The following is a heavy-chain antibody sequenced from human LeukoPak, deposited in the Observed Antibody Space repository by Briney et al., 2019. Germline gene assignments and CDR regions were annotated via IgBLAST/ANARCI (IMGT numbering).Heavy chain of an antibody. D-gene: IGHD6-13*01. CDR1: GYSISSGYY. CDR3: ARDIIAAAGHWFDP. V-gene: IGHV4-38-2*02. Sequence: SETLSLTCTVSGYSISSGYYWGWIRQPPGKGLEWIGSIYHSGSTYYNPSLKSRVTISVDTSKNQFSLKLSSVTAADTAVYYCARDIIAAAGHWFDPWGQGTLVTVSS. CDR2: IYHSGST. J-gene: IGHJ5*02.